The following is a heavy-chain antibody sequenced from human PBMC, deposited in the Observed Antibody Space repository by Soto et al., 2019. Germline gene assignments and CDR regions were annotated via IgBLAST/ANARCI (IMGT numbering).Heavy chain of an antibody. CDR2: INKNGGST. J-gene: IGHJ4*02. V-gene: IGHV3-23*01. Sequence: EVQLLESGGGLVQPGGSLRLSCAASGFTFSTYAMSWVRQAPGKGLEWVSSINKNGGSTFYADSVKGRFTISRDNSKDTLFLQMNSLRAEDTALYYCAKRPSYDFVNWGPGTLVTVSS. D-gene: IGHD3-3*01. CDR3: AKRPSYDFVN. CDR1: GFTFSTYA.